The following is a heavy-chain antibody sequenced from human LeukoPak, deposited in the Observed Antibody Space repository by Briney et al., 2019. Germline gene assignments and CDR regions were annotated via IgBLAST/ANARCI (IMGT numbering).Heavy chain of an antibody. CDR2: IYYSGST. V-gene: IGHV4-61*01. D-gene: IGHD1-26*01. Sequence: SETLSLTCTVSGGSISSSSYYWGWIRQPPGKGLEWIGYIYYSGSTNYNPSLKSRVTISVDTSKNQFSLKLSSVTAADTAVYYCARDPNSGSNNWFDPWGQGTLVTVSS. J-gene: IGHJ5*02. CDR3: ARDPNSGSNNWFDP. CDR1: GGSISSSSYY.